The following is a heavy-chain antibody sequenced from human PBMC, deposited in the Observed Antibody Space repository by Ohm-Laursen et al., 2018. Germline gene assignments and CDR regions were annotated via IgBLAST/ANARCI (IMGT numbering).Heavy chain of an antibody. CDR1: GFTFDDYS. Sequence: SLRLSCAASGFTFDDYSMHWVRQAPGKCLDWVSLISWDGRSTYYADSVKGRFPISRDNSKNSLYLQMNSLRTEDTALYYCAKVVAARGYYDMDVWGQGTTVTVSS. D-gene: IGHD6-25*01. CDR3: AKVVAARGYYDMDV. V-gene: IGHV3-43*01. J-gene: IGHJ6*02. CDR2: ISWDGRST.